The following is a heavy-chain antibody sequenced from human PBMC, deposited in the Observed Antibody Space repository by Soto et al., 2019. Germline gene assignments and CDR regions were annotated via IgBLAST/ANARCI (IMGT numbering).Heavy chain of an antibody. J-gene: IGHJ5*02. CDR1: GFNFYNYA. V-gene: IGHV3-23*01. CDR2: ISGDGTRT. Sequence: PVGSLRLSCAASGFNFYNYAMTWVRQAPGKGLEWVSGISGDGTRTYYGDSVKGRFTISRDNSKNTVFLQMNSLRAEDTALYYCLKDLRPNRGCFGPWGQGTLVTVSS. D-gene: IGHD3-3*01. CDR3: LKDLRPNRGCFGP.